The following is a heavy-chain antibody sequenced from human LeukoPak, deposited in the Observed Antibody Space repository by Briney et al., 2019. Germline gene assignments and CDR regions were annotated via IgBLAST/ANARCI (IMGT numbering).Heavy chain of an antibody. D-gene: IGHD4-17*01. CDR1: GYIFTNYG. V-gene: IGHV1-18*04. J-gene: IGHJ4*02. CDR2: NSAYNGNT. CDR3: ARVRDYGDYDYYFDY. Sequence: GASVKVSCKASGYIFTNYGISWVRQAPGQGLEWMGGNSAYNGNTNYAQKLQGRVTMTTDTSTSTAYMELRSLRSDDTAVYYCARVRDYGDYDYYFDYWGQGTLVTVSS.